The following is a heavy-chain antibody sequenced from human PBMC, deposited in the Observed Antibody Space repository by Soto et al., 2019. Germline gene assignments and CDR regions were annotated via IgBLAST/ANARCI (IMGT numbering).Heavy chain of an antibody. CDR3: ARIGKYYYDSSGYGI. CDR1: GFTFSSYS. CDR2: ISSSSSTI. J-gene: IGHJ3*02. V-gene: IGHV3-48*02. Sequence: GGSLRLSCAASGFTFSSYSMNWVRQAPGKGLEWVSYISSSSSTIYYADSVKGRFTISRDNAKNSLYLQMNSLRDEDTAVYYCARIGKYYYDSSGYGIWDQGTMVTV. D-gene: IGHD3-22*01.